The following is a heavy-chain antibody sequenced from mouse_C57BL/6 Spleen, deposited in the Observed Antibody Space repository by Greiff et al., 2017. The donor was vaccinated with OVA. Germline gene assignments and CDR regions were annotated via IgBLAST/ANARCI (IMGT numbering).Heavy chain of an antibody. D-gene: IGHD1-1*01. V-gene: IGHV3-6*01. CDR1: GYSITSGYY. CDR3: ARGITTVASPHFDV. CDR2: ISYDGSN. J-gene: IGHJ1*03. Sequence: EVKLLESGPGLVKPSQSLSLTCSVTGYSITSGYYWNWIRQFPGNKLEWMGYISYDGSNNYNPSLKNRISITRDTSKNQFFLKLNSVTTEDTATYYCARGITTVASPHFDVWGTGTTVTVSS.